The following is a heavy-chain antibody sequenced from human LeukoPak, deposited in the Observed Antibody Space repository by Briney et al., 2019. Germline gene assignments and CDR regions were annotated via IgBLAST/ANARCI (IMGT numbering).Heavy chain of an antibody. V-gene: IGHV4-4*07. Sequence: SETLSLTCTVSGGSISSYSWSWIRQPAGKGLEWIGRIYTSGSTNYNPSLKSRVTMSVDTSKNQYSLKLSSVTAADTAVYYYAREPETSYYYYYYMDVWGKGTTVTVSS. CDR2: IYTSGST. CDR1: GGSISSYS. J-gene: IGHJ6*03. CDR3: AREPETSYYYYYYMDV. D-gene: IGHD2-2*01.